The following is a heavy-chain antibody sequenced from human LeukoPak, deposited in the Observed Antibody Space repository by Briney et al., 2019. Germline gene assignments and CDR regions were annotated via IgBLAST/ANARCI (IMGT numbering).Heavy chain of an antibody. J-gene: IGHJ6*02. CDR3: ASSITMIVGYYYGMDV. CDR1: GFTVSSNY. Sequence: PGGSLRLSCAASGFTVSSNYMSWVRQAPGKGLEWVSVIYSGGSTYYADSVKGRFTISRDNSKNTLYLQMNSLTAEDTAVYYCASSITMIVGYYYGMDVWGQGTTVTVSS. V-gene: IGHV3-53*01. CDR2: IYSGGST. D-gene: IGHD3-22*01.